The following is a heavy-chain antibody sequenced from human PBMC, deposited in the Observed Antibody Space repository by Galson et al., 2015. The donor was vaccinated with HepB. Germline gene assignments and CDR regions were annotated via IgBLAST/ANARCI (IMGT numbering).Heavy chain of an antibody. V-gene: IGHV3-11*01. CDR2: ISGRGTTI. J-gene: IGHJ4*02. CDR3: TRDQSMAGIHNDY. CDR1: RFTFSDSY. Sequence: SLRLSCAASRFTFSDSYMSWIRQAPGKGLEWVSYISGRGTTIYYADSVKGRFTISRDNAKNSLYLQMNGLRADDTAVYYCTRDQSMAGIHNDYWGQGTLVTVSS. D-gene: IGHD6-19*01.